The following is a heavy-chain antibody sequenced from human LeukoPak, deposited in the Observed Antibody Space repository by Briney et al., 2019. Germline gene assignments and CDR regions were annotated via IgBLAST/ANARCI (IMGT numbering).Heavy chain of an antibody. CDR2: IYYSGST. Sequence: SETLSLTCTVSGGSISSSSYYWGWIRQPPRKGLEWIGSIYYSGSTYYNPSLKSRVTISVDTSKNQFSLKLSSLTAADTAVYYCARQYYTGFFDYWGQGTLVTVSS. CDR3: ARQYYTGFFDY. V-gene: IGHV4-39*01. J-gene: IGHJ4*02. D-gene: IGHD3-3*01. CDR1: GGSISSSSYY.